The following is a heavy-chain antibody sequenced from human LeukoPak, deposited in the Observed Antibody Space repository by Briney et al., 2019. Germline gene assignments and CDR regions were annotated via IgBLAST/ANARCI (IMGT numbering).Heavy chain of an antibody. D-gene: IGHD5-12*01. J-gene: IGHJ6*02. CDR3: AKDRSVFGVWLHAHENYYFSYGMDV. CDR1: GFTFSSYG. CDR2: ISYDGSNK. V-gene: IGHV3-30*18. Sequence: GRSLRLSCAASGFTFSSYGMHWVRQAPGKGLEWVAVISYDGSNKYYADSVKGRFTISRDNSKNTLYLQMHSLRAEETAVYYCAKDRSVFGVWLHAHENYYFSYGMDVWGQGTTVTVSS.